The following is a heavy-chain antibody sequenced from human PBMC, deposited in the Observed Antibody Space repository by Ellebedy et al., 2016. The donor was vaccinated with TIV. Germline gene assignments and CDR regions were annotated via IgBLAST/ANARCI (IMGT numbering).Heavy chain of an antibody. CDR3: ARDDIVVVPSGSGS. Sequence: SETLSLXCAVYGGSFSGYYWSWIRQPPGKGLEWIGEINHSGSTNYNPSLKSRVTISIDTSKNQFSLKLSSVTAADTAVYYCARDDIVVVPSGSGSWGQGTLVTVSS. CDR1: GGSFSGYY. J-gene: IGHJ5*02. V-gene: IGHV4-34*01. CDR2: INHSGST. D-gene: IGHD2-2*01.